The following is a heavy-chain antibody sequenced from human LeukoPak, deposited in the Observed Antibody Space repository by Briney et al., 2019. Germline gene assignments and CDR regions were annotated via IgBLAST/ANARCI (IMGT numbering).Heavy chain of an antibody. CDR1: GFTFTTYW. CDR3: ARGRYCNGGNCYLDY. J-gene: IGHJ4*02. D-gene: IGHD2-15*01. Sequence: GGSLRLSCAASGFTFTTYWMNWVRQAPGKGLEWVANVKQDGSDKYYVDSVKGRFTISRDTAKNSLYLQMYSLRAEDTAVYYCARGRYCNGGNCYLDYWGQGSLVTVSS. CDR2: VKQDGSDK. V-gene: IGHV3-7*01.